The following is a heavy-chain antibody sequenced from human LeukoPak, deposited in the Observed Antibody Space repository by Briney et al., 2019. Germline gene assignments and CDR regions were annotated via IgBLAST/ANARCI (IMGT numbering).Heavy chain of an antibody. CDR2: IYTSGST. D-gene: IGHD3-10*01. CDR3: ARSRGRKVTPFDY. V-gene: IGHV4-4*09. CDR1: GGTFSTYY. J-gene: IGHJ4*02. Sequence: SETLALTCTVAGGTFSTYYWSWIRQPPVKGLVWTAYIYTSGSTDYNPSLKSRVTISLDTYNKQFSLNLNSVTAADTAVYYCARSRGRKVTPFDYWGQGILVTVSS.